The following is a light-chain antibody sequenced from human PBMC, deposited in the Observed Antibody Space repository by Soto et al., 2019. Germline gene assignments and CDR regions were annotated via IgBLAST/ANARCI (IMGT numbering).Light chain of an antibody. CDR2: GAS. CDR1: QSVSSY. J-gene: IGKJ1*01. V-gene: IGKV3-20*01. Sequence: EIVLTQSPGTLSLSPGERVTLSCRASQSVSSYLAWYQQKPGQAPRLLIYGASSRATGIPDRFSGSGSGTDFTLTISRLEPEGFAVYYCQQYGSLPRTFGQGTKVEIK. CDR3: QQYGSLPRT.